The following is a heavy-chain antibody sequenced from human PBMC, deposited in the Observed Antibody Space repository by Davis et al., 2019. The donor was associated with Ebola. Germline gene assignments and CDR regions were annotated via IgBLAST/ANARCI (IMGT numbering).Heavy chain of an antibody. CDR3: ARVRSRSSSLRLDYYGMDV. Sequence: PGGSLRLSCAASGFTFSSYAMHWVRQAPGKGLEWVAVISYDGSNKYYADSVEGRFTISRDNSKNTLYLQMNSLRAEDTALYYCARVRSRSSSLRLDYYGMDVWGQGTTVTVSS. CDR2: ISYDGSNK. CDR1: GFTFSSYA. J-gene: IGHJ6*02. V-gene: IGHV3-30-3*01. D-gene: IGHD6-6*01.